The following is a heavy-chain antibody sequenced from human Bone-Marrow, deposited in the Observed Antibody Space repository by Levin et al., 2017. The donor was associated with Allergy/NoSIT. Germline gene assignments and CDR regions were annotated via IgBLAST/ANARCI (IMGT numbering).Heavy chain of an antibody. CDR1: GVSIPNNNFY. Sequence: SQTLSLTCTLSGVSIPNNNFYWSWIRQSPGKGLEWIGSIFPGGNNNYNPSLQSRVTISVDTSKNQFSLRLNSVTAADTAVYYCARLYGDSFWGPGALVTVSS. J-gene: IGHJ4*02. CDR3: ARLYGDSF. D-gene: IGHD4-17*01. CDR2: IFPGGNN. V-gene: IGHV4-61*02.